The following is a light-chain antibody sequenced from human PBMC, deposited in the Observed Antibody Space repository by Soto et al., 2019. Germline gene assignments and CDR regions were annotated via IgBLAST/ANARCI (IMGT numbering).Light chain of an antibody. J-gene: IGKJ1*01. CDR3: QQYGSSPET. CDR2: GAS. Sequence: EIVMTQSPATLSVSPGERATLSCRASQSVSSSYLAWYQQKPGQAPRLLIYGASSRATGIPDRFSGSGSGTDFTLTISRLEPEDFAVYYCQQYGSSPETFGQVTTVDSK. V-gene: IGKV3-20*01. CDR1: QSVSSSY.